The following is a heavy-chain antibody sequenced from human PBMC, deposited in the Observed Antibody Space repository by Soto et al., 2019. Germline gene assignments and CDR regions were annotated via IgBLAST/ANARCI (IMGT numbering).Heavy chain of an antibody. CDR1: GYTFTSYG. D-gene: IGHD3-9*01. Sequence: ASVKVSCKASGYTFTSYGISWVRQAPGQGLEWMGWISAYNGNTNYAQKLQGRVTMTTDTSTSTAYMELRSLRSDDTAVYYCARAAYDILTGYSWFDPWGKGTLVTVSS. CDR3: ARAAYDILTGYSWFDP. V-gene: IGHV1-18*01. J-gene: IGHJ5*02. CDR2: ISAYNGNT.